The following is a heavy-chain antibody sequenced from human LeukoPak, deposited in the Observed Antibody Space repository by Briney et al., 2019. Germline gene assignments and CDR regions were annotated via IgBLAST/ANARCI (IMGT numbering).Heavy chain of an antibody. D-gene: IGHD3-10*01. CDR2: IYYSGST. Sequence: PSETLSLTCTGSGGSISSYYWSWIRQPPGKGLEWIGYIYYSGSTNYNPSLKSRVTISVDTSKNQFSLKLSSVTAADTAVYYCARRAYGSGSYYNYWGQGTLVTVSS. CDR3: ARRAYGSGSYYNY. J-gene: IGHJ4*02. V-gene: IGHV4-59*01. CDR1: GGSISSYY.